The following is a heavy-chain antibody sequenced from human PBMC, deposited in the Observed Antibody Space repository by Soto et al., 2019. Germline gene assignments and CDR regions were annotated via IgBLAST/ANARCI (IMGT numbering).Heavy chain of an antibody. CDR3: VKDTRGSSWTRPYFDY. CDR2: ISWNGGSV. CDR1: GFTFDDYT. D-gene: IGHD6-13*01. V-gene: IGHV3-9*01. Sequence: EVQLVESGRGLVQPGRSLRLSCAASGFTFDDYTMHWVRQAPGKGLEWVAGISWNGGSVGYADSVRGRVTISRGSAKNSLYLQMNSLRAEDTALYYCVKDTRGSSWTRPYFDYWGQGTVVTVSS. J-gene: IGHJ4*02.